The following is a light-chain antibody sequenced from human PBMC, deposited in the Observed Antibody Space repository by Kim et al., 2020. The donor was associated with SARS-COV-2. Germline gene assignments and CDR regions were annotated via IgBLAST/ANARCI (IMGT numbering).Light chain of an antibody. CDR3: QHYGSSALT. CDR1: QSVSSSY. CDR2: GAS. V-gene: IGKV3-20*01. J-gene: IGKJ4*01. Sequence: EIVLTQSPGTLSLSPGERATLSCRASQSVSSSYLAWCQQKPGQAPRLLIYGASSRATGIPDRFSGSGSGTDFTLTISRLEPEDFAVYYCQHYGSSALTFGGGTKVDIK.